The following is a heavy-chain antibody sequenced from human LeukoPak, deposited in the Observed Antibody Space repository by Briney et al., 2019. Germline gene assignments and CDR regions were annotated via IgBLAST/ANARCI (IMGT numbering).Heavy chain of an antibody. CDR1: GFTFSSYA. CDR3: ARPSYSSSWDGKNYYYYGMDV. Sequence: PGGSLRLSCAASGFTFSSYAMSWVRQAPGKGLEWVSAISGSGGSTYYADSVKGRFTISRDNSKNTLYLQMNSLRAEDTAVYYCARPSYSSSWDGKNYYYYGMDVWGQGTTVTVSS. D-gene: IGHD6-13*01. CDR2: ISGSGGST. J-gene: IGHJ6*02. V-gene: IGHV3-23*01.